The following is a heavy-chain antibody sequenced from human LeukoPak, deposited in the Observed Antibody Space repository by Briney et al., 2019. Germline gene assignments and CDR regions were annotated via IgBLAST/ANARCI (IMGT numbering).Heavy chain of an antibody. D-gene: IGHD3-22*01. CDR1: GFTFSSYG. Sequence: GGSLRLSCAASGFTFSSYGMHWVRQAPGKGLEWVAFIRYDGSNKYYSDSVKGRFTVSRDNSKNTLYLQMNSLRVEDTAVYYCVRGVNYFDYWGQGTLVTVSS. J-gene: IGHJ4*02. CDR3: VRGVNYFDY. CDR2: IRYDGSNK. V-gene: IGHV3-30*02.